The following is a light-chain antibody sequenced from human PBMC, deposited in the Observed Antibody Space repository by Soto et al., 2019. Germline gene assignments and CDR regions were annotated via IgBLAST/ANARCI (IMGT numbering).Light chain of an antibody. CDR2: GAS. CDR1: QSISSTS. Sequence: EIVLTQSPGTLSLSPGERATLSCRASQSISSTSLAWYQQKPGQPPRLLIYGASSRATGIPDRFSGSGSGADFTLTISRLEPEDFAVYYCQQCNDSPLTFGGGTKV. V-gene: IGKV3-20*01. CDR3: QQCNDSPLT. J-gene: IGKJ4*01.